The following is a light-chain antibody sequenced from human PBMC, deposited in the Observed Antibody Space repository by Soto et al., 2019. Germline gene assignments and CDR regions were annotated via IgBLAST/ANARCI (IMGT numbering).Light chain of an antibody. Sequence: NIMLTQPHSVSASPGKTVTISCTRSSGSIGSSYVQWYQQRPGSSPTTVIFEDNQRPTGVPVRFSGSIDSSSNSASLVISGLRTEDEADYYCQSYDTSNPLVFGGGTQLTVL. V-gene: IGLV6-57*01. CDR1: SGSIGSSY. CDR2: EDN. J-gene: IGLJ3*02. CDR3: QSYDTSNPLV.